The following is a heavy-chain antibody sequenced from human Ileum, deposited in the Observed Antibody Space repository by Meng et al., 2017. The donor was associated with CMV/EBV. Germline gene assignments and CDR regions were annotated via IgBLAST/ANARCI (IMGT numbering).Heavy chain of an antibody. D-gene: IGHD3-10*01. J-gene: IGHJ4*02. CDR2: VFYSGNT. V-gene: IGHV4-39*01. CDR1: GGSISSSNY. Sequence: QLQLQESGPGLVTPSETRSLPFTVPGGSISSSNYWGWIRQPPGKGVEWIGSVFYSGNTYYNPSLKGRVTIFVDTSKHQFSLKLSSVTAADTAVYYCARRTSGSGSPQFDYWGQGALVTVSS. CDR3: ARRTSGSGSPQFDY.